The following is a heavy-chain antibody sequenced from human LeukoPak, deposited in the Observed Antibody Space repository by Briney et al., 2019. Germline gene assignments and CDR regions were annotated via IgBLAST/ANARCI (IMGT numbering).Heavy chain of an antibody. CDR1: GGSISSSSYY. D-gene: IGHD3-22*01. CDR3: ASLTYYYDSSGYYYVGYFDY. V-gene: IGHV4-39*01. CDR2: IYYSGST. Sequence: SETLSLTCTVSGGSISSSSYYWGWIRQPPGKGLEWIGSIYYSGSTYYNPSLKSRVTISVDTSKNQLSLKLGSVTAADTAVYYCASLTYYYDSSGYYYVGYFDYWGQGTLVTVSS. J-gene: IGHJ4*02.